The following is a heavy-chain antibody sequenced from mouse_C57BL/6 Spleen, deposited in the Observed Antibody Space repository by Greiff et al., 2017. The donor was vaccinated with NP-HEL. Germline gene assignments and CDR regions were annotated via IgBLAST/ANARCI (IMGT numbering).Heavy chain of an antibody. CDR3: ARSGYGRSYFDY. V-gene: IGHV1-26*01. D-gene: IGHD1-2*01. CDR2: INPNNGGT. CDR1: GYTFTDYY. Sequence: EVQLQQSGPELVKPGASVKISCKASGYTFTDYYMNWVKQSHGKSLEWIGDINPNNGGTSYNQKFKGKATLTVDKSSSTAYMELRSLTSEDSAVYYCARSGYGRSYFDYWGQGTTLTVSS. J-gene: IGHJ2*01.